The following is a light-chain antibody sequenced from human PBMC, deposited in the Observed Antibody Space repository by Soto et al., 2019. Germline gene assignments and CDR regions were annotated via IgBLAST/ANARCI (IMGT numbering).Light chain of an antibody. CDR1: QSVSSN. CDR3: QQYNKWPPWT. V-gene: IGKV3-15*01. CDR2: GAS. J-gene: IGKJ1*01. Sequence: EIVMTQSPATLSVSPGERATLSCRASQSVSSNLAWYQQKPGQAPRLLIYGASTRATGIPARFSGSGSGTEFALTISSLQSEEFAVYYCQQYNKWPPWTFGQVTKVEIK.